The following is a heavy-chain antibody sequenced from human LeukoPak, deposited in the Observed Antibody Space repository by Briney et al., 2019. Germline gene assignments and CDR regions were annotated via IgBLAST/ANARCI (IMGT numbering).Heavy chain of an antibody. CDR1: GGSISNYY. CDR2: IYYSGST. D-gene: IGHD5-18*01. Sequence: SKTLPLTCTVSGGSISNYYWSWIRQPPGKGLEWIGYIYYSGSTNYNPSLKSRVTISVDTSKNQFSLKLSSVTAADTAVYYCASSQWIQLWLGYWGQGTLVTVSS. CDR3: ASSQWIQLWLGY. J-gene: IGHJ4*02. V-gene: IGHV4-59*01.